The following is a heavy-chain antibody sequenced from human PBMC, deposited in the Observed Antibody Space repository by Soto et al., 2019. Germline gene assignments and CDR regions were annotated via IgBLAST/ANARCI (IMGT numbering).Heavy chain of an antibody. CDR2: IIPIFGTA. V-gene: IGHV1-69*13. CDR1: GCTFSIYA. J-gene: IGHJ4*02. CDR3: AREPHAGYSSSWYDDY. Sequence: SVKVSCKASGCTFSIYAISWVRQAPGQGLEWMGGIIPIFGTANYAQKFQGRVTITADESTSTAYMELSSLRSEDTAVYYCAREPHAGYSSSWYDDYWGQGTLVTVSS. D-gene: IGHD6-13*01.